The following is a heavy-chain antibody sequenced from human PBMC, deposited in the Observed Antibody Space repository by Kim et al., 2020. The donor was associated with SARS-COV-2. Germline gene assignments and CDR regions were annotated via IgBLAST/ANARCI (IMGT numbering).Heavy chain of an antibody. J-gene: IGHJ4*02. Sequence: VPQAPGQGVEWVGIINSSGGSTAYAQKFQGRVTLTRDTSTSTVYMELSSLRSEDTAVYYCARDPPYDSVWGNYRQDGPHYYVDYWGQGTLAT. CDR2: INSSGGST. V-gene: IGHV1-46*01. D-gene: IGHD3-16*02. CDR3: ARDPPYDSVWGNYRQDGPHYYVDY.